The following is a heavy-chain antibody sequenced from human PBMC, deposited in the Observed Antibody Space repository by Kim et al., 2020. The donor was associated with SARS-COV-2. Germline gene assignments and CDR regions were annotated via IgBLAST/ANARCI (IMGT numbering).Heavy chain of an antibody. V-gene: IGHV3-48*03. Sequence: GGSLRLSCAASGFTFSSYEMNWVRQAPGKGLEWVSYISSSGSTIYYADSVKGRFTISRDNAKNSLYLQMNSLRAEDTAVYYCAREFFWSGSLGSDWGQGTLVTVSS. CDR3: AREFFWSGSLGSD. CDR2: ISSSGSTI. D-gene: IGHD3-3*01. J-gene: IGHJ4*02. CDR1: GFTFSSYE.